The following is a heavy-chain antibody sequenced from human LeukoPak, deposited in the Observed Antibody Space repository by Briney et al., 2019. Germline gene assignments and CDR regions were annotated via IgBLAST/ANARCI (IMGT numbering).Heavy chain of an antibody. CDR3: ARARGDYGDYYFDY. CDR1: GGSISSSYYY. V-gene: IGHV4-39*07. Sequence: PSETLSLTCTVSGGSISSSYYYWGWIRQPPGKGLEWIGSIYYSGSTYYNPSLKSRVTISVDTSKNQFSLKLSSVTAADTAVYYCARARGDYGDYYFDYWGQGTLVTVSS. D-gene: IGHD4-17*01. CDR2: IYYSGST. J-gene: IGHJ4*02.